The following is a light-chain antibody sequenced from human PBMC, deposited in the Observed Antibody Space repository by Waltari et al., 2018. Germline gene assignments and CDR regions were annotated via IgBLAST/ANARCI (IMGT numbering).Light chain of an antibody. Sequence: DIVMTQSPDSLAVSLGERATINCKSSQNILYSSNNKYYLAWYQQKSGQPPKLLSYWASNRASGVPDRLSGSGSGADFTLTISSLQAEDVAVYYCQQYYSTPPTFGQGTKVEIK. CDR1: QNILYSSNNKYY. V-gene: IGKV4-1*01. J-gene: IGKJ1*01. CDR3: QQYYSTPPT. CDR2: WAS.